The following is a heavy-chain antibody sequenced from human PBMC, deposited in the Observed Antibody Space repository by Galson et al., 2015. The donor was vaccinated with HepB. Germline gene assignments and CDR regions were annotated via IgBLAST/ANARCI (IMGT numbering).Heavy chain of an antibody. CDR3: ARLSYYDFWSGYYTPDY. V-gene: IGHV5-10-1*01. J-gene: IGHJ4*02. CDR2: IDPSDSYT. D-gene: IGHD3-3*01. Sequence: QSGAEVKKPGESLRISCKGSGYSFTSYWISWVRQMPGKGLEWMGRIDPSDSYTNYSPSFQGHVTISADKSISTAYLQWSSLKASDTAMYYCARLSYYDFWSGYYTPDYWGQGTLVTVSS. CDR1: GYSFTSYW.